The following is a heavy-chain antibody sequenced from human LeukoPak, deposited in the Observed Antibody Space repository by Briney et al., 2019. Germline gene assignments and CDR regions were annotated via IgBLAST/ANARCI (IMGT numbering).Heavy chain of an antibody. CDR3: ARGGDGSGSHDNWFDP. CDR1: GGSISSSSYY. CDR2: IYYSGST. D-gene: IGHD3-10*01. V-gene: IGHV4-39*01. J-gene: IGHJ5*02. Sequence: SETLSLTCTVSGGSISSSSYYWGWIRQPPGKGLEWIGSIYYSGSTYYNPSLKSRVTISVDTSKNQFSLKLSSVTAADTAVYYCARGGDGSGSHDNWFDPWGQGTLVTVSS.